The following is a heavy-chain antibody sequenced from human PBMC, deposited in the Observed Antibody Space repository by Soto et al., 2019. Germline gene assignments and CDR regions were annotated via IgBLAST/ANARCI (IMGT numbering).Heavy chain of an antibody. J-gene: IGHJ4*02. CDR3: ARVRITFGGVIVSGDY. CDR1: GGSFSGYY. D-gene: IGHD3-16*02. Sequence: PSETLSLTCAVYGGSFSGYYWSWIRQPPGKGLEWIGEINHSGSTNYNPSLKSRVTISVDTSKNQFSLKLSSVTAADTAVYYCARVRITFGGVIVSGDYWGQGTLVTVSS. V-gene: IGHV4-34*01. CDR2: INHSGST.